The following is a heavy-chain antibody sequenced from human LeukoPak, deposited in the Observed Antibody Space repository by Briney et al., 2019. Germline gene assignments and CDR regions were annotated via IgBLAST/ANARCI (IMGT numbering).Heavy chain of an antibody. J-gene: IGHJ4*02. V-gene: IGHV3-23*01. CDR1: GFTFSNYW. D-gene: IGHD2-15*01. CDR3: AKDSSVYCSGGSCYFDY. Sequence: GGSLRLSCGASGFTFSNYWMSWVRQAPGKGLEWVSAISGSGGSTYYADSVKGRFTISRDNSKNTLYLQMNSLRAEDTAVYYCAKDSSVYCSGGSCYFDYWGQGTLVTVSS. CDR2: ISGSGGST.